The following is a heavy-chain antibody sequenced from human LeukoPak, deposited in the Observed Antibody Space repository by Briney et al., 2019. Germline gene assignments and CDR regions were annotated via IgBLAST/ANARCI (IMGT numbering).Heavy chain of an antibody. V-gene: IGHV3-9*01. Sequence: SLSLSCAASGFTIDDYAMHWVLQAPAKGLEWVLGIIWYSGSIGYAASVKGRFTISRDNSKNTLYLHMNSLRAEDTAVYYCARDRVDIVVVPAAILYYYYYMDVWGKGTTVSVSS. CDR2: IIWYSGSI. J-gene: IGHJ6*03. D-gene: IGHD2-2*02. CDR3: ARDRVDIVVVPAAILYYYYYMDV. CDR1: GFTIDDYA.